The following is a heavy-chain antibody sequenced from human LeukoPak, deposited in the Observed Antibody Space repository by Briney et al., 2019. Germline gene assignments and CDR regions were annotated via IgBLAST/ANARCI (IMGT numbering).Heavy chain of an antibody. CDR3: VRDSSTITTPYFDY. CDR2: INPNSGGT. Sequence: ASVKVSCKASGYTFTAYYMHWVRQAPGQGLEWMGWINPNSGGTNSSQKFQDRVTSTRDTSISTAYMELGSLRSDDTAIYYCVRDSSTITTPYFDYWGQGTLVTVSS. CDR1: GYTFTAYY. J-gene: IGHJ4*02. V-gene: IGHV1-2*02. D-gene: IGHD3-22*01.